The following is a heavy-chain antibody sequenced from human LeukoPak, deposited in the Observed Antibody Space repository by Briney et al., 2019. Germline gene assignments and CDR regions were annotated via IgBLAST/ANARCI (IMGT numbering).Heavy chain of an antibody. CDR1: GGTFSSYA. V-gene: IGHV1-69*05. Sequence: GASVKVSCKASGGTFSSYAISWVRQAPGQGLEWMGGIIPIFGTANYAQKFQGRVTITTDESTSTAYMELSSLRSGDTAVYYCARGYYDSSGYSDYYYYYMDVWGTGTTVTVSS. D-gene: IGHD3-22*01. CDR2: IIPIFGTA. CDR3: ARGYYDSSGYSDYYYYYMDV. J-gene: IGHJ6*03.